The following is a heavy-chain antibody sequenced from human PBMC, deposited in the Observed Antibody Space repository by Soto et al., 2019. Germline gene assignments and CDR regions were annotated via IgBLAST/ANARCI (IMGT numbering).Heavy chain of an antibody. CDR1: GFTFSSYA. D-gene: IGHD4-17*01. CDR3: AREYYGGNEYFDY. CDR2: ISYDGSNK. J-gene: IGHJ4*02. Sequence: GGSLRLSCAASGFTFSSYAMHWVRQAPGKGLEWVAVISYDGSNKYYADSVKGRFTISRDNSKNTLYLQMNSLRAEDTAVYYCAREYYGGNEYFDYWGQGTLVTVSS. V-gene: IGHV3-30-3*01.